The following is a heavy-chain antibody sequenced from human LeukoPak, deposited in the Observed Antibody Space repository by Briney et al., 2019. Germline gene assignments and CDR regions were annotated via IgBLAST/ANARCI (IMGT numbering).Heavy chain of an antibody. CDR1: GFTFSSYG. V-gene: IGHV3-30*18. Sequence: GGSLRLSCAASGFTFSSYGMHWVRQAPGKGLERVAVISYDGSNKYYADSVKGRFTISRDNSKNTLYLQMNSLRAEDTAVYYCAKDRYGDYVYYFDYWGQGTLVTVSS. D-gene: IGHD4-17*01. CDR3: AKDRYGDYVYYFDY. CDR2: ISYDGSNK. J-gene: IGHJ4*02.